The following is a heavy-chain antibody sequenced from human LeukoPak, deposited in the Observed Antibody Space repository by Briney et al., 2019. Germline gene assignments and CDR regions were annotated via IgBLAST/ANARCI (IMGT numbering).Heavy chain of an antibody. CDR3: AREGGSNWPRYGDAFDI. CDR1: GGTFSSYA. V-gene: IGHV1-69*13. Sequence: SVKVSCKASGGTFSSYAISWVRQAPGQGLEWMGGIIPIFGTANYAQKFQGRVTITADESTSTAYMELGSLRSEDTAVYYCAREGGSNWPRYGDAFDIWGQGTMVTVSS. D-gene: IGHD1-1*01. J-gene: IGHJ3*02. CDR2: IIPIFGTA.